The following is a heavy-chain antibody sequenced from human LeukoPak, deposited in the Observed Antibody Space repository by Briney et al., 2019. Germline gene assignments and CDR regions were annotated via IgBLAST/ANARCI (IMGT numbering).Heavy chain of an antibody. CDR2: ISSGSTYT. Sequence: GGSLRLSCEVSGFTFSDHYMSWIRQAPGKRLEWVSYISSGSTYTNYADSVEGRFTISRDNAKNSLYLQMNSLRTEDTAVYYCARGDYGGDYFDYWGQGTLVTVSS. J-gene: IGHJ4*02. V-gene: IGHV3-11*05. CDR3: ARGDYGGDYFDY. CDR1: GFTFSDHY. D-gene: IGHD4-23*01.